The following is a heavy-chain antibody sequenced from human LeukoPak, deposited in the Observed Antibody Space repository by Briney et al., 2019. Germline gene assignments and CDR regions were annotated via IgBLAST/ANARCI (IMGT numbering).Heavy chain of an antibody. CDR3: ARGFSHYFCAMDV. CDR1: GFTFSSYE. Sequence: GRSLRLSCAASGFTFSSYEMNWVRQAPGKGLEWLSYINHSGITIYYADSVKGRFTISRDNAKNSLYLQMDSLRAEDTAVYYCARGFSHYFCAMDVWGQGTTVTVSS. D-gene: IGHD2/OR15-2a*01. V-gene: IGHV3-48*03. CDR2: INHSGITI. J-gene: IGHJ6*02.